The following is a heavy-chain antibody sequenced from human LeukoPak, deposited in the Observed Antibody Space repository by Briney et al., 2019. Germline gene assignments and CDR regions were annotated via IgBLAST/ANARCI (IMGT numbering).Heavy chain of an antibody. V-gene: IGHV3-23*01. D-gene: IGHD2-21*01. CDR2: INHDGGST. CDR1: GFTLSSYA. CDR3: AKGPPSPVVISDWFDP. Sequence: GGSLRLSCAASGFTLSSYAMSWVRQAPGKGREWVSDINHDGGSTYYADSVKGRFTISRDNSKNTLYLQMNSLSAEDTSVYYCAKGPPSPVVISDWFDPWGQGTLVTVPS. J-gene: IGHJ5*02.